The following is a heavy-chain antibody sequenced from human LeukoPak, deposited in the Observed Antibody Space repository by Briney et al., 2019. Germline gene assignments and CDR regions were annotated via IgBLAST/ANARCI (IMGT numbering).Heavy chain of an antibody. D-gene: IGHD5-18*01. J-gene: IGHJ4*02. CDR1: GFTFSTYW. Sequence: GGSLRLSCAASGFTFSTYWMAWVRQAPGKGMEWVADIKADGSVKYYVDSVKGRFTISRDNAKNSLYLQMNSLGAEDTAVYYCAKDRYSYGTLPFDYWGQGTLVTVSS. V-gene: IGHV3-7*01. CDR2: IKADGSVK. CDR3: AKDRYSYGTLPFDY.